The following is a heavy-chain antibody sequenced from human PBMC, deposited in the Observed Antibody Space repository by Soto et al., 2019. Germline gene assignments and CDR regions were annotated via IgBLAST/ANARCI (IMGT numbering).Heavy chain of an antibody. CDR1: GGSFSGYY. V-gene: IGHV4-34*01. Sequence: SETLSLTCAVYGGSFSGYYWSWIRQPPGKGLEWIGEINHSGSTNYNPSLKSRVTISVDKSKNNFSLKLSSVTAADTAVYYCARGAPLLEWLHHAGWFDPWGQGTLVTVSS. CDR3: ARGAPLLEWLHHAGWFDP. CDR2: INHSGST. D-gene: IGHD3-3*01. J-gene: IGHJ5*02.